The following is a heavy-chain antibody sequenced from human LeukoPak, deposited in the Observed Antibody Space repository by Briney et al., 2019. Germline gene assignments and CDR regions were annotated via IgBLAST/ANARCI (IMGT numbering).Heavy chain of an antibody. J-gene: IGHJ4*02. CDR1: GGSISGYY. CDR2: IHYSGIT. V-gene: IGHV4-59*08. D-gene: IGHD2-2*03. Sequence: SETLSLTCTVSGGSISGYYWSWIRQPPGKGLEYIGYIHYSGITNYNPSLKSRVTLSVDTSKNQFSLKLSSVTAADTAVYYCARHGYLGGPDFDYWGQGTLVTVPS. CDR3: ARHGYLGGPDFDY.